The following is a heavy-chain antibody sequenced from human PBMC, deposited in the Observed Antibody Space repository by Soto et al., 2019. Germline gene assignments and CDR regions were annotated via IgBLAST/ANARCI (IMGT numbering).Heavy chain of an antibody. CDR2: IIPIFGTA. Sequence: QVQLVQSGAEVKKPGSSVKVSCKASGGTFSSYAISWVRQAPGQGLEWMGGIIPIFGTANYAQKFQGRVTITADESTSTAYMELSSLRSEDTAVYYCARDLTITMVRGVTGSWFDPWGQGTLVTVSS. V-gene: IGHV1-69*01. J-gene: IGHJ5*02. CDR3: ARDLTITMVRGVTGSWFDP. CDR1: GGTFSSYA. D-gene: IGHD3-10*01.